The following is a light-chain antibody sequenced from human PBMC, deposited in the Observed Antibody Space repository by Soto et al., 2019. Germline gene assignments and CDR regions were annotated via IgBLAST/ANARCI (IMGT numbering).Light chain of an antibody. CDR1: QSISRC. J-gene: IGKJ1*01. V-gene: IGKV1-5*01. CDR2: DAS. Sequence: DIQMTQSPSTLSASVGDRVTITCRASQSISRCLAWYQHQPGKAPKLLIYDASTLESGVPSRFSGSGSGIEFTLTISSLQPDDFATYYCQHYNSYSVAFGQGTKVDNK. CDR3: QHYNSYSVA.